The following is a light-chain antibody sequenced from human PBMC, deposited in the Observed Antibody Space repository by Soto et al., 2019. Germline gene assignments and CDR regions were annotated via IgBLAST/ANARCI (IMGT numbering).Light chain of an antibody. CDR2: GAS. CDR1: QSVSSN. J-gene: IGKJ1*01. V-gene: IGKV3-15*01. Sequence: EIVMTQSPATLSVSPGDRATLSCRASQSVSSNLAWYQQRPGQAPRLLMYGASTRASGIAARFSGSGSGTEFTLTISSLHSEDFALYYCQQYNTWPSFGQGTKVEI. CDR3: QQYNTWPS.